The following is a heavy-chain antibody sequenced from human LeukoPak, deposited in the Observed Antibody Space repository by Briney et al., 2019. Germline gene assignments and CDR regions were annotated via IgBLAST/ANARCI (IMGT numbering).Heavy chain of an antibody. D-gene: IGHD3-22*01. CDR3: ARYYDTSDYYDY. V-gene: IGHV4-61*01. Sequence: SETLSLTCTVSGRSVSSGSYYWSWIRQPPGKGLEWIGYIYYSGSTNYNPSLKSRVTISVDTSKNQFSLKLSSVTAADTAVYYCARYYDTSDYYDYWGQGTLVTVSS. CDR1: GRSVSSGSYY. CDR2: IYYSGST. J-gene: IGHJ4*02.